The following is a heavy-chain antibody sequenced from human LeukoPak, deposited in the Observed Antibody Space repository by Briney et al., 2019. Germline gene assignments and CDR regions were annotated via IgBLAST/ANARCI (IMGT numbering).Heavy chain of an antibody. Sequence: PSETLSLTCAVYGGSFSGYYWSWIRQPPVKGMGWIGEINHSGSTNYNPALKSRVTIPVDTSKKQFSLKLSSVTAADTAVYYCARGGGSGAYSWFDPWGQGTLVTVSS. CDR1: GGSFSGYY. CDR3: ARGGGSGAYSWFDP. CDR2: INHSGST. V-gene: IGHV4-34*01. D-gene: IGHD3-10*01. J-gene: IGHJ5*02.